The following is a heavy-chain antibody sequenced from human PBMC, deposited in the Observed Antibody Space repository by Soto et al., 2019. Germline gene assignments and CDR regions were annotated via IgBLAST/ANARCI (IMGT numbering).Heavy chain of an antibody. V-gene: IGHV3-48*01. J-gene: IGHJ6*03. D-gene: IGHD7-27*01. CDR2: ISSSSSVI. CDR1: GFILSDCA. CDR3: ARDLSWGSNWYYYMDV. Sequence: EVQLVESGGGLVQPRGSLRLSCATSGFILSDCAMNWVRQAPGKGLEWVSYISSSSSVIDYADSVKGRFTVSRDNARNSLYLQMNSLRAEDTAVYYCARDLSWGSNWYYYMDVWGKGSTVTLSS.